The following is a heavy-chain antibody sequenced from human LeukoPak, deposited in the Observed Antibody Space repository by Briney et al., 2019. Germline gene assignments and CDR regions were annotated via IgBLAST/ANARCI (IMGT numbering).Heavy chain of an antibody. CDR1: RFTFTSYW. CDR2: IKCDGSAE. CDR3: ARVAVAATGAFDM. V-gene: IGHV3-7*04. J-gene: IGHJ3*02. D-gene: IGHD6-19*01. Sequence: GGSLRLSCVASRFTFTSYWMSWVRQGPGKGPEWVASIKCDGSAEQYVDSLKGRFTISRDNAKNSLYLQMNSLRAEDTAVYYCARVAVAATGAFDMWGQGTLVTVSS.